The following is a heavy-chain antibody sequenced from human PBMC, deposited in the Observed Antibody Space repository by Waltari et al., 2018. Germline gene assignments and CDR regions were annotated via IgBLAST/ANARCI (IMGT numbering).Heavy chain of an antibody. Sequence: VELVQSGDEVKKLGAAVTLACGTPGFHLSGHFSPSVRWAPGQGPEWRVRISPSNGVTNYEHNLQGRGTMTRVPSINTASVEMTMRTSDDAAVSVCAGAAWGGELSHLYWGQGTLVTVSS. D-gene: IGHD3-10*01. V-gene: IGHV1-2*06. CDR1: GFHLSGHF. CDR3: AGAAWGGELSHLY. CDR2: ISPSNGVT. J-gene: IGHJ4*02.